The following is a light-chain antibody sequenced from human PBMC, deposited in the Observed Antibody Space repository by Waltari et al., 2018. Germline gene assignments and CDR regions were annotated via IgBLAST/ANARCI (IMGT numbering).Light chain of an antibody. CDR3: SSYAGSNNLV. V-gene: IGLV2-8*01. Sequence: QSALTHPPSASGSPGPSATISCTGTRSDVGGHNYVSWYQQHPGKAPKLMIYEVSKRPSGVPDRFSGSKSGNTASLTVSGLQAEDEADYYCSSYAGSNNLVFGTGTRVTVL. CDR2: EVS. J-gene: IGLJ1*01. CDR1: RSDVGGHNY.